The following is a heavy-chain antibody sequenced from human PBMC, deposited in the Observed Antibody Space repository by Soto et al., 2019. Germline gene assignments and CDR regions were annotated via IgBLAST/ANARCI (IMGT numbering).Heavy chain of an antibody. V-gene: IGHV1-18*01. Sequence: ASVKVSCKASGYTFTSYGISWVRQAPGQGLEWMGWISAYNGNTNYAQKLQGRVTMTTDTSTSKAYMELRSLRSDDTAVYYCARDRAAYSSSSGVDYWGQGTLVTVSS. CDR3: ARDRAAYSSSSGVDY. D-gene: IGHD6-6*01. J-gene: IGHJ4*02. CDR2: ISAYNGNT. CDR1: GYTFTSYG.